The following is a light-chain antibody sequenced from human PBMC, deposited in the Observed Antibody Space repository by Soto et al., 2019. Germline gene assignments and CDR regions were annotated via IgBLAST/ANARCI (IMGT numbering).Light chain of an antibody. CDR2: SDT. CDR3: QVWDSGSAHVF. CDR1: NIGSKG. J-gene: IGLJ2*01. Sequence: SYELTQPPSVSVAPGETARSSCGGNNIGSKGVHWYQQKPGQAPVLVIYSDTDLPPVIPERFSGSNSANMATLTISRVEAGDEADYYCQVWDSGSAHVFFGGGTKLTVL. V-gene: IGLV3-21*01.